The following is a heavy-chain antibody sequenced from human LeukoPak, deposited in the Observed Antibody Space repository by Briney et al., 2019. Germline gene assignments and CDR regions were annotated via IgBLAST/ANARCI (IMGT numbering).Heavy chain of an antibody. V-gene: IGHV4-59*01. CDR1: GDSISSYY. Sequence: SETLSLTCTVSGDSISSYYWSWIRQPPGKGLEWIGYIHYSGSTNYNPSLKSRVTISLDRSKNQFSLELTSVTAADTAVYYCARTVTIGNVDYWGQGTLVTVSS. CDR3: ARTVTIGNVDY. J-gene: IGHJ4*02. CDR2: IHYSGST. D-gene: IGHD4-11*01.